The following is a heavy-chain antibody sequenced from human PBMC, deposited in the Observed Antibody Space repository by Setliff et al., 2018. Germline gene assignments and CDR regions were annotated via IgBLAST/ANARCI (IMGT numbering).Heavy chain of an antibody. V-gene: IGHV1-69*13. CDR3: ARDEGSGWYVGY. Sequence: SVKVSCKASGCTFSSYAISWVRQAPGQGLEWMGGIIPIFGTANYAQKFQGRVTITADESTSTAYMELSSLRSEDTAVYYCARDEGSGWYVGYWGQGTLVTVSS. D-gene: IGHD6-19*01. CDR2: IIPIFGTA. J-gene: IGHJ4*02. CDR1: GCTFSSYA.